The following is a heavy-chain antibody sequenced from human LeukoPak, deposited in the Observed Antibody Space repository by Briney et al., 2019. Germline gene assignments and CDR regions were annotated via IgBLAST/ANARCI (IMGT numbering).Heavy chain of an antibody. CDR3: ARDNYDSSGYVIDY. CDR2: IYTSGST. Sequence: SQTLSLTCTVSGGSISSGSYYWSWIRQPAGKGLEWIGRIYTSGSTNYNPSLKSRITISVDTSKNQFSLKLSSVTAADTAVYYCARDNYDSSGYVIDYWGQGTLVTVSS. J-gene: IGHJ4*02. V-gene: IGHV4-61*02. CDR1: GGSISSGSYY. D-gene: IGHD3-22*01.